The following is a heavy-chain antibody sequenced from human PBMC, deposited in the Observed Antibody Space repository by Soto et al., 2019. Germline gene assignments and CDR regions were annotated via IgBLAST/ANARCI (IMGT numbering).Heavy chain of an antibody. Sequence: GESLKISCKGSGYSFTIYCIGWVLQMPWKGLEWMGIIYPGDSDTRYSPSFQGQVTISADKSISTAYLQWSSLKASDTAMYYCARQGCSSTSCYTLGGGMDVWGQGTTVTVSS. CDR1: GYSFTIYC. V-gene: IGHV5-51*01. CDR3: ARQGCSSTSCYTLGGGMDV. D-gene: IGHD2-2*02. CDR2: IYPGDSDT. J-gene: IGHJ6*02.